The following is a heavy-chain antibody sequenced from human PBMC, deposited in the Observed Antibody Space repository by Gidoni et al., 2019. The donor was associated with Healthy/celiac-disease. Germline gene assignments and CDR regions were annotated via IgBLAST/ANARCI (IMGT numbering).Heavy chain of an antibody. D-gene: IGHD2-15*01. J-gene: IGHJ4*02. CDR2: IYYSGST. CDR3: ATSGVAADTNPDY. CDR1: GGSVSSGSYY. Sequence: QVQLQESGPGLVKPSETLSLTCTVSGGSVSSGSYYWSWTRQPPGKGLEWIGYIYYSGSTNYNPSLKSRVTISVDTSKNQFSLKLSSVTAADTAVYYCATSGVAADTNPDYWGQGTLVTVSS. V-gene: IGHV4-61*01.